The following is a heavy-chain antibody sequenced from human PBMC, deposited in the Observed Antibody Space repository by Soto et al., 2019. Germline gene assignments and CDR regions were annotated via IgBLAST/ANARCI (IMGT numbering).Heavy chain of an antibody. CDR1: GFTFSSYS. CDR2: ISSSSSYI. CDR3: AKDQYYYDSSGYYDY. Sequence: PWGSLRLSCAASGFTFSSYSMNWVRQAPWKGLEWVPSISSSSSYIYYADSVKVRFTISRDNAKNSLYLQMNSLRAEDTAVYYCAKDQYYYDSSGYYDYWGQGTLVTVSS. D-gene: IGHD3-22*01. V-gene: IGHV3-21*04. J-gene: IGHJ4*02.